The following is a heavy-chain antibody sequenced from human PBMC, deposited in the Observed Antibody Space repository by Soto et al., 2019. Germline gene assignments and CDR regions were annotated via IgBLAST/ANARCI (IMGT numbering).Heavy chain of an antibody. CDR1: GFTFSSYE. CDR2: ISSSGSTI. J-gene: IGHJ6*02. D-gene: IGHD1-26*01. Sequence: GGSLRLSCAASGFTFSSYEMNWVRQAPGKGLEWVSYISSSGSTIYYADSVKGRFTISRDNPKNSLYLQMNSLRAEDTAVYYCARDVGAGELLPLYYYYYGMDVWGQGTTVTVSS. V-gene: IGHV3-48*03. CDR3: ARDVGAGELLPLYYYYYGMDV.